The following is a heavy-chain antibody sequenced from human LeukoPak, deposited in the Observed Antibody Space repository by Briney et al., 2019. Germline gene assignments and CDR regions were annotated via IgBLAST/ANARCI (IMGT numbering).Heavy chain of an antibody. CDR3: ASVPPKGMTSYGLGGWFDP. J-gene: IGHJ5*02. CDR2: IRYDGSNK. V-gene: IGHV3-30*02. D-gene: IGHD5-18*01. Sequence: QTGGSLRLSCAASGFTFSSYGMHWVRQAPGKGLEWVAFIRYDGSNKYYADSVKGRFTISRDNAKNTLYLQMNSLRAEDTAVYYCASVPPKGMTSYGLGGWFDPWGQGTLVTVSS. CDR1: GFTFSSYG.